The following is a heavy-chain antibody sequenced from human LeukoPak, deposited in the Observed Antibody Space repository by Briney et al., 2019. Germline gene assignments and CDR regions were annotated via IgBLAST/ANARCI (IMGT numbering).Heavy chain of an antibody. CDR1: GFTFSSYA. CDR2: ISGSGYTT. Sequence: GGSLRLSCAASGFTFSSYAMTWVRQAPGKGLEWVLAISGSGYTTYYADSVKGRFTISRDNSKNALYLQMNSLRVEDTAVYYCAREAGIWFGESQVDCWGQGTLVTVSS. D-gene: IGHD3-10*01. V-gene: IGHV3-23*01. CDR3: AREAGIWFGESQVDC. J-gene: IGHJ4*02.